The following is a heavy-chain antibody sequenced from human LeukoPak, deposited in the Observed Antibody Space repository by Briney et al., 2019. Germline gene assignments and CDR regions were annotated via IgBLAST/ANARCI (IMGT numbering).Heavy chain of an antibody. V-gene: IGHV3-7*01. J-gene: IGHJ4*02. CDR2: IKQDGSEK. Sequence: GGSLRLSCAASGFTFSSYWMSWVRQAPGEGLEWVANIKQDGSEKYYVGSVKGRFTISRDNAKNSLYLQMNSLRAEDTAVYYCARRSFDSSGYFGYWGQGTLVTVSS. D-gene: IGHD3-22*01. CDR1: GFTFSSYW. CDR3: ARRSFDSSGYFGY.